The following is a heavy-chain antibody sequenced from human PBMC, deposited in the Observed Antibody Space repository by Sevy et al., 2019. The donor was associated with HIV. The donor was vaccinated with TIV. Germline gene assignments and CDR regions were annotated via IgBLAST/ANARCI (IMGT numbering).Heavy chain of an antibody. D-gene: IGHD1-26*01. Sequence: SETLSLTCTVSGGSITSLYWNWIRQPPGKGLEWIANIYYNGHINYNPSLKSRVTLPLDKSKNQFSLRLSSVTAADTAMYYCAGENAWGRGYSWGQGTLVTVSS. CDR1: GGSITSLY. CDR3: AGENAWGRGYS. J-gene: IGHJ4*02. V-gene: IGHV4-59*08. CDR2: IYYNGHI.